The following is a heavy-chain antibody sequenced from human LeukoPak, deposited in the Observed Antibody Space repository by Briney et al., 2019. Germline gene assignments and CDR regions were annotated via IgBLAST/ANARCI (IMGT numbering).Heavy chain of an antibody. CDR3: AELGITMIGGV. CDR2: ISSGGMWI. D-gene: IGHD3-10*02. J-gene: IGHJ6*04. Sequence: GGSLRLSCAASGFTFSTYSMNWVRQAPGKGLEWLSSISSGGMWIYYADSLKGRFTISRDNSKNTLYLQMNSLRAEDTAVYYCAELGITMIGGVWGKGTTVTISS. V-gene: IGHV3-21*01. CDR1: GFTFSTYS.